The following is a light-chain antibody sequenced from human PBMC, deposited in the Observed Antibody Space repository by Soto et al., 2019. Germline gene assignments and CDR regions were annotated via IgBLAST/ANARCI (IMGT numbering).Light chain of an antibody. CDR3: AAWDKNLSGLYV. CDR1: ASTIGRNY. J-gene: IGLJ1*01. V-gene: IGLV1-47*01. CDR2: RNS. Sequence: QSVLTQSPSASGTPGQRVTISCSGSASTIGRNYVYWYQQLPGTARKLLIYRNSQRPSGVPDRFSGSKSGTSASLASSGLRSEDEADYYWAAWDKNLSGLYVFGAGTQLTVL.